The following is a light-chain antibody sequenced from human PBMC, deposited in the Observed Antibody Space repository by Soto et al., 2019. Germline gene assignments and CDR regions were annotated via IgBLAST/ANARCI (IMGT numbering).Light chain of an antibody. CDR2: GAS. V-gene: IGKV3-20*01. CDR3: QQYGSSPWT. J-gene: IGKJ1*01. Sequence: EIELTQSPGTLSLSPGERATISCRASQSVSSSYLSWYQQKPGQAPRPLIYGASSMAIGIPDRFSGSGSGTDFTLTISRLEPEDFAVYYCQQYGSSPWTFGQGTKVEIK. CDR1: QSVSSSY.